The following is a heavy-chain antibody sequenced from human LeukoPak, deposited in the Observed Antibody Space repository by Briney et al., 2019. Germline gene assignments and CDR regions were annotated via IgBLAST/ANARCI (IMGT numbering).Heavy chain of an antibody. CDR3: AKAGGSYHDAFDI. V-gene: IGHV3-9*03. CDR1: GFTFDDYA. D-gene: IGHD1-26*01. J-gene: IGHJ3*02. CDR2: ISWNSGSI. Sequence: GGSLRLSCAASGFTFDDYAMHWVRQAPGKGLEWVSGISWNSGSIGYADSVKGRFTISRDNAKNSLYLQMNSLRAEDMALYYCAKAGGSYHDAFDIWGQGTMVTVSS.